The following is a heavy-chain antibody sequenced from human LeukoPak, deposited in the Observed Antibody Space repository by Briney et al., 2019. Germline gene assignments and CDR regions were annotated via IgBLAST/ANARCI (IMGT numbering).Heavy chain of an antibody. V-gene: IGHV3-23*01. Sequence: HPGGSLRLSCAASGFTVSSNYMSWVRQAPGKGLEWVSTISGSGGNTYFADSVKGRFTISRDNSKNTLYLQMNSLRAEDTAVYYCAKTPRYCISTSCSILYGMDVWGQGTTVTVSS. CDR2: ISGSGGNT. D-gene: IGHD2-2*01. CDR3: AKTPRYCISTSCSILYGMDV. J-gene: IGHJ6*02. CDR1: GFTVSSNY.